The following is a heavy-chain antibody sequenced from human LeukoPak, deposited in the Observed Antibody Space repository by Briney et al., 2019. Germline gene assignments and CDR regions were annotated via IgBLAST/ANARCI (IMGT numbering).Heavy chain of an antibody. V-gene: IGHV3-48*01. J-gene: IGHJ4*02. CDR3: VRVKGTYFDY. CDR2: ISAGGGNI. Sequence: SGGSLRLSCEASGFPLSSYSINWVRQAPGKGLEWVSYISAGGGNIYYLDCVKGRFTVSRDNARKSLFLQMNNARVEDTAFYYCVRVKGTYFDYWGQGALVTVSS. D-gene: IGHD1-1*01. CDR1: GFPLSSYS.